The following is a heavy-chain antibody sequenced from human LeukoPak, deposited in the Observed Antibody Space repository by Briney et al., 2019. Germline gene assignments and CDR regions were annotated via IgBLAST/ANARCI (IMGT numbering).Heavy chain of an antibody. D-gene: IGHD1-26*01. Sequence: SETLALTCTVSGGSISSGGYYWSWIRQHPGKGLEWIGYIYYSGSTYYNPSLKSRVTISVDTSKNQFSLKLSSVTAADTAVYYCGRGGPYSGSYFDYWGQGTLVTVSS. CDR1: GGSISSGGYY. J-gene: IGHJ4*02. V-gene: IGHV4-31*03. CDR3: GRGGPYSGSYFDY. CDR2: IYYSGST.